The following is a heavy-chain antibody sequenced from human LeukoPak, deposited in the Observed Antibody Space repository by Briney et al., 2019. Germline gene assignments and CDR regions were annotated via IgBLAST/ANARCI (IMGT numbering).Heavy chain of an antibody. J-gene: IGHJ3*02. Sequence: PSETLSLTCSVSGGSISSLYWSWIRQPPGKGLEWIGYIYYTGSTNYNPSLKSRVTMFVDMSKSQFSLRLSSVTAADTAVYYCARTSYSSMGAFDIWGQGTMVTVSS. CDR1: GGSISSLY. D-gene: IGHD6-13*01. CDR2: IYYTGST. CDR3: ARTSYSSMGAFDI. V-gene: IGHV4-59*12.